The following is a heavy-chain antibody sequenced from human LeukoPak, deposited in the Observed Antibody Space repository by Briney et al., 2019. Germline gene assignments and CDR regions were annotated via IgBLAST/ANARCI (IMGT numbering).Heavy chain of an antibody. V-gene: IGHV3-33*01. CDR1: GFTFSSYS. CDR3: ARDRGYSYGYQGWFDP. CDR2: IWYDGSNK. D-gene: IGHD5-18*01. J-gene: IGHJ5*02. Sequence: GGSLRLSCAASGFTFSSYSMHWVRQAPGKGLEWVAVIWYDGSNKYYADSVKGRFTISRDNSKNTLYLQMNSLRAEDTAVYYCARDRGYSYGYQGWFDPWGQGTLVTVSS.